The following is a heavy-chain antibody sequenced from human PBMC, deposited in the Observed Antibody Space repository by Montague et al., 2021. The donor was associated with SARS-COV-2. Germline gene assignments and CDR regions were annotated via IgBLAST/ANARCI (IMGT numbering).Heavy chain of an antibody. CDR1: GRSISSDY. CDR2: VYYRGNT. Sequence: SETLSLTCTVSGRSISSDYWTWIRQPPGKGLEWIGFVYYRGNTYYNPSLRGRVTISVDASSNHFSLTLSSVTAADTAIYYCARHYDHSSRVDSWGQGTLVTVSS. CDR3: ARHYDHSSRVDS. J-gene: IGHJ4*02. D-gene: IGHD3-16*01. V-gene: IGHV4-59*08.